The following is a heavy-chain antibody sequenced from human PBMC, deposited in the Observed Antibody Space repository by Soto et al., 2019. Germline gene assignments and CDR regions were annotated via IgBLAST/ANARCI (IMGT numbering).Heavy chain of an antibody. V-gene: IGHV1-8*01. CDR1: GYTFTSYD. CDR3: ARGPYRLFYEYIRGRQRALHY. D-gene: IGHD3-16*01. CDR2: MNPNSGNT. Sequence: ASVKVSCKASGYTFTSYDINWVRQATGQGLEWMGWMNPNSGNTGYAQKFQGRVTMTRNTSVSTAYMELSSLRSEDTAVYYCARGPYRLFYEYIRGRQRALHYCDKAPL. J-gene: IGHJ4*02.